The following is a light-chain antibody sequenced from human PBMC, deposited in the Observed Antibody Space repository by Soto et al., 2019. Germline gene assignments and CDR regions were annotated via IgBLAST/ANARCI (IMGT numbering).Light chain of an antibody. Sequence: DIQMTQSPSSLSASVGDRVTITCRASQAIRNDLAWYQQKPGRAPKRLIYGSSSLQSWVPSRFSGSGSGTEFTLTISSLQPEHFGTYYCLQYNLFPRTFGQGTKVDIK. CDR2: GSS. CDR3: LQYNLFPRT. J-gene: IGKJ1*01. V-gene: IGKV1-17*01. CDR1: QAIRND.